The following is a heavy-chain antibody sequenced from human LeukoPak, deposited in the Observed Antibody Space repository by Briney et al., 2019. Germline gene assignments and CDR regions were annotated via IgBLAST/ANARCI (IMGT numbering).Heavy chain of an antibody. J-gene: IGHJ6*02. CDR1: GGSFSGYY. V-gene: IGHV4-34*01. CDR3: ARGADDFWSGYYRLADYYYGMDV. CDR2: INHSGST. D-gene: IGHD3-3*01. Sequence: SETLSLTCAVYGGSFSGYYWSWIRQPPGKGLEWIGEINHSGSTNYNPSLKSRVTISVDTSKNQFSLKLSSVTAADTAVYYCARGADDFWSGYYRLADYYYGMDVWGQGTTVTVSS.